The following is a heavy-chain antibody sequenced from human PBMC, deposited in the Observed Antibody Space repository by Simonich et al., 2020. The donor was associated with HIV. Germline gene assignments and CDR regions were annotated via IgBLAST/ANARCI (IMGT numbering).Heavy chain of an antibody. J-gene: IGHJ4*02. CDR3: YGDYGEYYFDH. Sequence: QVQLQESGPGLVKPSATLSLTCAVSGYSISRGCSWGWFRQPPGKGLEWIGRIYIRGSTYYNPSLKSRVTTSVDTSKNQFSLKMSSRTAADTAVYYCYGDYGEYYFDHWSQGTLVTVSS. V-gene: IGHV4-38-2*01. CDR2: IYIRGST. D-gene: IGHD4-17*01. CDR1: GYSISRGCS.